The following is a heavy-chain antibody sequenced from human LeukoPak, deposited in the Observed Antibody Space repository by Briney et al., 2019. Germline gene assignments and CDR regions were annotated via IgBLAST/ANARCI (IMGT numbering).Heavy chain of an antibody. CDR2: ILPILGIA. J-gene: IGHJ3*02. V-gene: IGHV1-69*04. Sequence: VKVSCNASGGXFSSYAISWVRQAPGQGLEWMGTILPILGIANYAQKFQGRVTITADKSTSTAYMELSSLRSEDTAVYYCARALGGDYVWGSYRTDAFDIWGQGTMVTVSS. CDR1: GGXFSSYA. D-gene: IGHD3-16*02. CDR3: ARALGGDYVWGSYRTDAFDI.